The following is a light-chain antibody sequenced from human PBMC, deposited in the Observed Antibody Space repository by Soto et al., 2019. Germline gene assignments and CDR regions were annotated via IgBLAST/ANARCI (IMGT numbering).Light chain of an antibody. J-gene: IGLJ2*01. CDR2: EDD. CDR1: SGSIANNY. V-gene: IGLV6-57*03. CDR3: QSYDSTNQGV. Sequence: NFMLTQPHSVSESPGKTVTISCTRSSGSIANNYVQSYQQRPGSAPTAVIHEDDQRPSGVPDRFSGSIDRSSNSASLTISGLETEDEADYYCQSYDSTNQGVFGGGTKVTVL.